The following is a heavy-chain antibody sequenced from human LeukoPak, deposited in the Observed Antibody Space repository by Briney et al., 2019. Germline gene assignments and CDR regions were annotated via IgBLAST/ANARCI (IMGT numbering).Heavy chain of an antibody. V-gene: IGHV5-51*01. CDR2: IYPGDSDT. CDR3: ATLDCSSIRCYEGGHYYYMDV. CDR1: GYSFTSYW. D-gene: IGHD2-2*01. J-gene: IGHJ6*03. Sequence: RGESLKISCKGSGYSFTSYWIGWVRQMPGKGLEWMGIIYPGDSDTRYSPSFRGQVTISADKSISTAYLQWSSLKASDTAMYYCATLDCSSIRCYEGGHYYYMDVWGKGTTVTVSS.